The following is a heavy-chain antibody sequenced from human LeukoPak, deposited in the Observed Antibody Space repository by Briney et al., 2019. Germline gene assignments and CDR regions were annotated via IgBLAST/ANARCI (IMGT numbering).Heavy chain of an antibody. CDR2: IYPGDSDT. Sequence: GESLKISCKGSGYSFTSYWIGWVRQMPGKGLEWVGIIYPGDSDTRYSPSFQGQVTISADKSISTAYLQWSSLKASDTAMYYCARVGDSGSYFGYFDYWGQGTLVTVSS. CDR3: ARVGDSGSYFGYFDY. V-gene: IGHV5-51*01. CDR1: GYSFTSYW. J-gene: IGHJ4*02. D-gene: IGHD1-26*01.